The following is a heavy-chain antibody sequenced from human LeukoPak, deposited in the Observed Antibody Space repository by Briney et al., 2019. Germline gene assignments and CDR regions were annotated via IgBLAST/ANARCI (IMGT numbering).Heavy chain of an antibody. CDR2: ISYDGSNK. CDR3: ARSKVFTIAAGFPNWFDP. Sequence: GRSLRLSCAASGFTFSSYAMHWVRQAPGKGLEWVAVISYDGSNKYYADSVKGRFTISRDNSKNTLYLQMNSLGAEDTAVYYCARSKVFTIAAGFPNWFDPWGQGTLVTVSS. D-gene: IGHD6-13*01. J-gene: IGHJ5*02. CDR1: GFTFSSYA. V-gene: IGHV3-30-3*01.